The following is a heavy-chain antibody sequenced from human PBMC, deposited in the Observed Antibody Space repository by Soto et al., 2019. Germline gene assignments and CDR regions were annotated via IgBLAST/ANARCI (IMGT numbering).Heavy chain of an antibody. D-gene: IGHD6-13*01. V-gene: IGHV4-59*08. CDR3: ARGEAAGTYYYYYYGMDV. CDR1: GGSISSYY. J-gene: IGHJ6*02. CDR2: IYYSGST. Sequence: PSETLSLTCTVSGGSISSYYWSWIRQPQGKGLEWIGYIYYSGSTNYNPSLKSRVTISVDTSKNQFSLKLSSVTAADTAVYYCARGEAAGTYYYYYYGMDVWGQGTTVTVSS.